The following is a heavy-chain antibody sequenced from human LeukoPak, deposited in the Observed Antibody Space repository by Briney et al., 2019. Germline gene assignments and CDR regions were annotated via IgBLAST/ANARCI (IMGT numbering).Heavy chain of an antibody. Sequence: GESLKISCKSSGYSFTSYWIGWVRQMPGKGLEWMGLIYPGDSDTRYNPSSQGQVTISADKSISTAYLQWSSLKASDTAMYYCARVTMLRGVIPLLYHFDSWGQGTLVTVSS. CDR2: IYPGDSDT. J-gene: IGHJ4*02. CDR1: GYSFTSYW. V-gene: IGHV5-51*01. D-gene: IGHD3-10*01. CDR3: ARVTMLRGVIPLLYHFDS.